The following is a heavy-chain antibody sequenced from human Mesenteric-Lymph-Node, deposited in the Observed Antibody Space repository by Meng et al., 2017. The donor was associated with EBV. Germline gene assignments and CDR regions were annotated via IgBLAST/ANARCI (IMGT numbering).Heavy chain of an antibody. CDR3: ARGGYGDSYAVDY. J-gene: IGHJ4*02. Sequence: QVQLVESGGGVVQPGRVLRVSCAASGFTFSSYGMHWVRQAPGKGLEWVAVIWYDGSNKYYADSVKGRFTISRDNSKNTLYLQMNSLRAEDTAVYYCARGGYGDSYAVDYWGQGTLVTVYS. CDR2: IWYDGSNK. CDR1: GFTFSSYG. V-gene: IGHV3-33*01. D-gene: IGHD4-17*01.